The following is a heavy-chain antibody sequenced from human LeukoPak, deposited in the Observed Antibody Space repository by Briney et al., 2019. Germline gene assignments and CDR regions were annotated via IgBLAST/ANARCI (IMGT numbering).Heavy chain of an antibody. J-gene: IGHJ3*02. Sequence: SETLSLTCAVYGGSFSGYYWSWIRQPPGKGLEWIGEINHSGSTNYNPSLKSRVTISVDTSKNQFSLKLSSVTAADTAVYYRARGGRIMITFGGVIVLNDAFDIWGQGTMVTVSS. D-gene: IGHD3-16*02. CDR3: ARGGRIMITFGGVIVLNDAFDI. CDR1: GGSFSGYY. CDR2: INHSGST. V-gene: IGHV4-34*01.